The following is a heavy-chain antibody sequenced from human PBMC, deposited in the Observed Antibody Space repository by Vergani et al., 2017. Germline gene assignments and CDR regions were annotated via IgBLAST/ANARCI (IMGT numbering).Heavy chain of an antibody. J-gene: IGHJ4*02. D-gene: IGHD2-2*01. CDR1: GFSFNSYW. CDR3: AKDCSSTSCSPGDY. V-gene: IGHV3-74*03. Sequence: EVQLLESGGGLVQPGGSLRLTCAASGFSFNSYWMHWVRQVPGKGLLWVSRIKSDGSITAYADSVKGRFTISRDNSKNTLYLQMNSLRAEDTAVYYCAKDCSSTSCSPGDYWGQGTLVTVSS. CDR2: IKSDGSIT.